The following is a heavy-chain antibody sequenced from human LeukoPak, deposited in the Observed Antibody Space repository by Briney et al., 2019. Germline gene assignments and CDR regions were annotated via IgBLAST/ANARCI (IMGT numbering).Heavy chain of an antibody. D-gene: IGHD1-26*01. CDR2: IYGDDDK. CDR3: AHRRRGTYYGY. CDR1: GVSLITSGVG. J-gene: IGHJ4*02. Sequence: SGPTLVKPTQTLTLTCTLSGVSLITSGVGVGWIRQPPGKCLEWLALIYGDDDKRYRTSLKSRLAITKDIPKNQVVLTMTNMDPVDTATYYCAHRRRGTYYGYWGQGTLVTVSS. V-gene: IGHV2-5*02.